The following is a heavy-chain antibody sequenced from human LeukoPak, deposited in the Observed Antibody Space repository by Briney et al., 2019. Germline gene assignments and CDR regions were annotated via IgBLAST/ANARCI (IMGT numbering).Heavy chain of an antibody. CDR2: IKQDGSEK. CDR3: AGSRDVYRY. CDR1: GFTFSTYW. Sequence: GGSLRLSCAASGFTFSTYWMTWVRQAPGKGLEWVANIKQDGSEKYYVDSVKGRFTISRDNAKNSLYLQMNSLRAEDTAVYYCAGSRDVYRYWGQGTLVTVSS. D-gene: IGHD5-24*01. V-gene: IGHV3-7*01. J-gene: IGHJ4*02.